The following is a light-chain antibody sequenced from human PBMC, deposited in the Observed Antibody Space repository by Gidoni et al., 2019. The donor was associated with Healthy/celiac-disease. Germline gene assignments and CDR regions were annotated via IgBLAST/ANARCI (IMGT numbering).Light chain of an antibody. Sequence: DIQMTQSPSSLSASVGDRVTITCRASQSISSYLNWYQQKPGKAPKLLIYAASSLQRGVPSRFSGSGSGTDFTLTINSLQPEDFATYYCQQSYSTPLTFGGGTKVEIK. J-gene: IGKJ4*01. CDR1: QSISSY. CDR3: QQSYSTPLT. V-gene: IGKV1-39*01. CDR2: AAS.